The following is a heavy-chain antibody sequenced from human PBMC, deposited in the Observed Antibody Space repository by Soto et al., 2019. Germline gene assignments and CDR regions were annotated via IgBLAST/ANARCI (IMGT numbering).Heavy chain of an antibody. D-gene: IGHD3-22*01. CDR2: ISAYNGKT. V-gene: IGHV1-18*01. J-gene: IGHJ4*02. Sequence: QVQLVQSGAEVKKPGASVKVSCKASGYTFASYGISWVRQGPGQGLEWMGWISAYNGKTNYAQKLQGRVTITTATPTTTAYMELRSLTSDDTAVYYCARGNGLTGGYWGQGTLVTFSS. CDR3: ARGNGLTGGY. CDR1: GYTFASYG.